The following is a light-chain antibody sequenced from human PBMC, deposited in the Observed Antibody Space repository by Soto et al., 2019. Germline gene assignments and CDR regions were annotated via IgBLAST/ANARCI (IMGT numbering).Light chain of an antibody. V-gene: IGKV1-5*01. J-gene: IGKJ1*01. Sequence: DIQMTQSPSTLSASVGDRVTITCRASQTISSWLAWYQQKPGKAPKLLIYDVSTLGSGVPSRFSGSGSGTDLTLTISSLQADDFATYYCQQYNTFWPFGQGTKVDSK. CDR2: DVS. CDR1: QTISSW. CDR3: QQYNTFWP.